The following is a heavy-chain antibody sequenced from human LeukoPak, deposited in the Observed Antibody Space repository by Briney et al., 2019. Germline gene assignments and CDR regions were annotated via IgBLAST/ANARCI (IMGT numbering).Heavy chain of an antibody. Sequence: PGGSLRLSCAASGFTVSSNYMSWVRQAPGKGLEWVSAISGSGGSTYYADSVKGRFTISRDNSKNTLYLQMNSLRAEDTAVYYCAKFLPTHIVVANYYFDYWGQGTLVTVSS. CDR3: AKFLPTHIVVANYYFDY. D-gene: IGHD2-21*01. J-gene: IGHJ4*02. CDR1: GFTVSSNY. CDR2: ISGSGGST. V-gene: IGHV3-23*01.